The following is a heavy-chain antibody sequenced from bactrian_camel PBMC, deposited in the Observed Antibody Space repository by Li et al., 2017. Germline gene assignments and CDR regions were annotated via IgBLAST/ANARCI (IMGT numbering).Heavy chain of an antibody. CDR3: AADVVSPALCPRVVVVTRTAGAFGN. D-gene: IGHD2*01. CDR1: GFVFMRCK. Sequence: HVQLVESGGGSVQAGGSLKLSCKTSGFVFMRCKMHWYRQEFGNARELVASLDRDGTATYAMSVKGRFTISQDNTKNTLYLQMDSLKPEDTAMYYCAADVVSPALCPRVVVVTRTAGAFGNWGQGTQVTVS. V-gene: IGHV3S53*01. CDR2: LDRDGTA. J-gene: IGHJ6*01.